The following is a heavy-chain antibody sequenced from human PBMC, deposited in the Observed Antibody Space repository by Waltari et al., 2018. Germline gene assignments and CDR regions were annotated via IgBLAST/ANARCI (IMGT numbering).Heavy chain of an antibody. Sequence: QITLKESGPTLVNPTQTLTLTCTFSGFSLSTSGVGVGWIRQPPGKALEWLALIYWNVDKRYSPAMKSRLTITKDTSKNQVVLTMTNMDPVDTATYYCAHRRGSSGYYLYYFDYWGQGTLVTVSS. CDR1: GFSLSTSGVG. D-gene: IGHD3-22*01. V-gene: IGHV2-5*01. CDR3: AHRRGSSGYYLYYFDY. CDR2: IYWNVDK. J-gene: IGHJ4*02.